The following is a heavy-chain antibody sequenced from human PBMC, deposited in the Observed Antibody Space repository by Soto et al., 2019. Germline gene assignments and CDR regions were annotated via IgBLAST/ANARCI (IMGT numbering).Heavy chain of an antibody. Sequence: EVQLVESGGDLVQAGGSLRLSCVASGFALSSFWMTWVRQAPGKGLEWVAKIKGDGSEQNYVDSVRGRFTISRDNAKNAVYLQMNSLRADDTAVYYCTRNQVKADYWGQGTLVTVSS. D-gene: IGHD3-22*01. V-gene: IGHV3-7*01. CDR2: IKGDGSEQ. CDR3: TRNQVKADY. J-gene: IGHJ4*02. CDR1: GFALSSFW.